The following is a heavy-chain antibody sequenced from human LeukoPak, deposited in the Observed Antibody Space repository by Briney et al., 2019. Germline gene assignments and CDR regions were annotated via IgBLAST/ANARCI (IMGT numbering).Heavy chain of an antibody. Sequence: SETLSLTCTVSGGSISGSTSYWGWIRQSPGKGLEWIGLLNYSGTTYYNPSFKSRVSISIDRSRTQFSLKLSPVTAADTAFYYCSRYDSDTGDFDPWGQGTLVTISS. CDR3: SRYDSDTGDFDP. D-gene: IGHD3-10*01. CDR1: GGSISGSTSY. V-gene: IGHV4-39*07. J-gene: IGHJ5*02. CDR2: LNYSGTT.